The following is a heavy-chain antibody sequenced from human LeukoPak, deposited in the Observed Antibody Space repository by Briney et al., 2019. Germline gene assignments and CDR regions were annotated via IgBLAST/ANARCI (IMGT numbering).Heavy chain of an antibody. CDR2: IYTSGST. Sequence: SETLSLTCTVSGGSISSGSYYWSWIRQPAGKGLEWIGRIYTSGSTNYNPSLKSRVTISVGTSKNQFSLKLSSVTAADTAVYYCARDGIVRYSSSSGLSYYYMDVWGKGTTVTVSS. D-gene: IGHD6-6*01. V-gene: IGHV4-61*02. J-gene: IGHJ6*03. CDR1: GGSISSGSYY. CDR3: ARDGIVRYSSSSGLSYYYMDV.